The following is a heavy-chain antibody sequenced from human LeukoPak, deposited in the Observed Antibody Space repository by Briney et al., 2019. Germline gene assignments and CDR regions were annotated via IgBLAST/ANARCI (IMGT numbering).Heavy chain of an antibody. CDR1: GYTFTSYD. J-gene: IGHJ4*02. D-gene: IGHD3-16*01. CDR2: MSPNSGNT. Sequence: GASVKVSCKASGYTFTSYDINWVRQASGQGLEWMGWMSPNSGNTDYAQKFQGRVTFTRDTSITTAYMELSNLRSEDTAVYYCARAPHRNLLLNYDYVFDYWGQGTLVTVSS. V-gene: IGHV1-8*03. CDR3: ARAPHRNLLLNYDYVFDY.